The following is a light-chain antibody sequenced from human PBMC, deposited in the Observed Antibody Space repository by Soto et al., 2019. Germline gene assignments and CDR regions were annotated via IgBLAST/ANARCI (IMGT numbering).Light chain of an antibody. J-gene: IGKJ2*01. Sequence: EIVLTQSPCTLSLSPGERATLSCRASQSVTGSHLVWYQQKPGQAPRLLIYGASGRTTGIPDRFSGSGSGTEFTLTISRLEPEDSAVYYCQQFGRSQYTFGQGTKLEIK. CDR2: GAS. CDR1: QSVTGSH. V-gene: IGKV3-20*01. CDR3: QQFGRSQYT.